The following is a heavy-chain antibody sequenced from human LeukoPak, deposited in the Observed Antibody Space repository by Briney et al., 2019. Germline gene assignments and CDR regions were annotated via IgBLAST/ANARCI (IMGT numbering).Heavy chain of an antibody. J-gene: IGHJ5*02. CDR2: INHSGTT. CDR1: GGSFSDYY. Sequence: SETLSLTCAVYGGSFSDYYWSWIRQPPGKELEWIGEINHSGTTKYNPSLKSRVTMSVDTSKNQFSVKLRSVTAADTAVYYCARHGVVTWFDPWGQGTPVTVSS. V-gene: IGHV4-34*01. CDR3: ARHGVVTWFDP. D-gene: IGHD3-16*01.